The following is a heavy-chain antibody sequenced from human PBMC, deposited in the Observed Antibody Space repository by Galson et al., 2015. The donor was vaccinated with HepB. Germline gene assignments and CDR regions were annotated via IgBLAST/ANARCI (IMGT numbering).Heavy chain of an antibody. Sequence: SVKVSCKASGYTFINYYMYWVRQAPGQGPEWMGIINPNGGSTISAQNFQGRVTMTSDTSTSTLYMELRRLRSEDSAVYYCARSGSRGSYYGMDVWGQGTTVTVSS. CDR2: INPNGGST. J-gene: IGHJ6*02. CDR3: ARSGSRGSYYGMDV. V-gene: IGHV1-46*03. CDR1: GYTFINYY. D-gene: IGHD6-13*01.